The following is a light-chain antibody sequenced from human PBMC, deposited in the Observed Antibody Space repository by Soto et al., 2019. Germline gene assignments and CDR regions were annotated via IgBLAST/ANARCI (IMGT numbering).Light chain of an antibody. Sequence: QSVLTQPPSAPGSPGQSLTISCTGTSSDIGAYNYVSWYQQRPGKAPKLMIYEVSRRPSGVPYRFSGSKSGSTASLTVSGLHTEDEADYYCSSYAGNNTYVFGSGTKVTV. CDR1: SSDIGAYNY. CDR3: SSYAGNNTYV. CDR2: EVS. V-gene: IGLV2-8*01. J-gene: IGLJ1*01.